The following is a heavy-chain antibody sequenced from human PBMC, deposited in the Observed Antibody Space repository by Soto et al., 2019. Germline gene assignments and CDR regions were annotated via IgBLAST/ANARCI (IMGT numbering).Heavy chain of an antibody. D-gene: IGHD2-8*02. J-gene: IGHJ4*02. Sequence: QVHLVQSAAEVKKPGASVTVSCKASGYPFSSYGITWVRQAPGQGLEWMGWTSAFHGNSTYSEKFQDRVTMTIDTSTNTAYMDLRSLSSADTAVYYCARLVVSGSPLDYWGQGTRVTVSS. CDR1: GYPFSSYG. CDR2: TSAFHGNS. V-gene: IGHV1-18*04. CDR3: ARLVVSGSPLDY.